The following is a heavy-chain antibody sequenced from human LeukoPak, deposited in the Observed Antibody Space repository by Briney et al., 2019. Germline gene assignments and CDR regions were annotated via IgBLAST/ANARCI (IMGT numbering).Heavy chain of an antibody. D-gene: IGHD2-2*01. Sequence: SVKVSCKASGGTFSSYAISWVRQAPGQGLEWMGGIIPIFGTANYAQRFQGRVTITADESTSTAYMELSSLRSEDTAVYYCAREGVVVPAATHDINWFDPWGQGTLVTVSS. J-gene: IGHJ5*02. CDR3: AREGVVVPAATHDINWFDP. CDR1: GGTFSSYA. CDR2: IIPIFGTA. V-gene: IGHV1-69*13.